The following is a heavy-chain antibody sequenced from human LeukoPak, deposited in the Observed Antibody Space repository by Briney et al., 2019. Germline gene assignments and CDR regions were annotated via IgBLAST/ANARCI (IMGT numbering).Heavy chain of an antibody. J-gene: IGHJ4*02. Sequence: GGSLRLSCAASGFTFSSYAMHWVRQAPGKGLEWVAVISYDGSNKYYADSVKGRFTISRDNSKNTLYLQMHSLRAEDTAVYYCARDSAQVDVVVTAMEVPDFDYWGQGTLVTVSS. CDR1: GFTFSSYA. V-gene: IGHV3-30-3*01. D-gene: IGHD2-21*02. CDR3: ARDSAQVDVVVTAMEVPDFDY. CDR2: ISYDGSNK.